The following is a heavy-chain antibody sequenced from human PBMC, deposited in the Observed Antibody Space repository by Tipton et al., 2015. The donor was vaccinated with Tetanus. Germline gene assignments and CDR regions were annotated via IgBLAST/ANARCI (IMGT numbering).Heavy chain of an antibody. CDR2: IYYNGKT. Sequence: TLSLTCNVSGGSVSSYYWTWIRQPPGKGLEWIGYIYYNGKTKYNPSLKSRVSITIDTPKSQFSLTVNSVTAADTAVYYCARDGGRELLWGQGTLVTVSS. J-gene: IGHJ4*02. D-gene: IGHD3-16*01. CDR1: GGSVSSYY. CDR3: ARDGGRELL. V-gene: IGHV4-59*02.